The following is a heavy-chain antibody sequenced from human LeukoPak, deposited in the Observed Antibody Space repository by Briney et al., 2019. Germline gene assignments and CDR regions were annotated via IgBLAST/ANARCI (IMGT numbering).Heavy chain of an antibody. D-gene: IGHD6-13*01. J-gene: IGHJ5*02. CDR1: GYTFTGYY. V-gene: IGHV1-2*02. CDR3: ARDPIAARRTGYSSSWYQSNWFDP. Sequence: ASVRVSCKASGYTFTGYYMHWVRQAPGQGLEWMGWINPNSGGTNYAQKFQGRVTMTRDTSISTAYMELSRLRSDDTAVYYCARDPIAARRTGYSSSWYQSNWFDPWGQGTLVTVSS. CDR2: INPNSGGT.